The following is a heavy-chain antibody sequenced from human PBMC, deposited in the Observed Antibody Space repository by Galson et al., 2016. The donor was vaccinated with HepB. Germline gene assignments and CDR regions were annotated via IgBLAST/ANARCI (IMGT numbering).Heavy chain of an antibody. CDR3: AKRHEYCPPVGCSVDY. V-gene: IGHV3-30*18. D-gene: IGHD2/OR15-2a*01. Sequence: SLRLSCAASGFTFNNYGMTWVRQAPGKGLEWVAADSMDGRRKFYADSVKGRFTISRDNSNNMLFLRMNSLRADDTAVYYCAKRHEYCPPVGCSVDYWGQGTLVSVSS. CDR2: DSMDGRRK. CDR1: GFTFNNYG. J-gene: IGHJ4*02.